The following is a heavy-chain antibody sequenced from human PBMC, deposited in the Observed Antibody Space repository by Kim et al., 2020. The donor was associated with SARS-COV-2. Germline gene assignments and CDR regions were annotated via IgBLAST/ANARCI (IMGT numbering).Heavy chain of an antibody. V-gene: IGHV3-30*01. Sequence: KGRFTNSRDNSKNTLYLQMNSLRAEDTAVYYCARLVGYYDYIWGSYPDDYWGQGTLVTVSS. D-gene: IGHD3-16*02. J-gene: IGHJ4*02. CDR3: ARLVGYYDYIWGSYPDDY.